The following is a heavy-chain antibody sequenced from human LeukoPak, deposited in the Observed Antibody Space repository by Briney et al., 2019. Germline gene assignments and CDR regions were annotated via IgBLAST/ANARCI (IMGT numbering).Heavy chain of an antibody. V-gene: IGHV3-33*01. D-gene: IGHD1-26*01. J-gene: IGHJ4*02. CDR3: ATDRGGYPFDY. Sequence: GGSLRLSCAASGFTFNTYGMHWVRQAPAKGLEWVAVIWSDGSHQTYADSVRRRFTISRDNSKSTLYLQMNSLRTEDTAVYYCATDRGGYPFDYWGQGTLVTVSS. CDR1: GFTFNTYG. CDR2: IWSDGSHQ.